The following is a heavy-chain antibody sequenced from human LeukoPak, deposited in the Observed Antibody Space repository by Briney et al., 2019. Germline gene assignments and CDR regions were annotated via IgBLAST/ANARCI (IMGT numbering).Heavy chain of an antibody. CDR1: GVSISSSNSY. Sequence: SETLSLTCTVSGVSISSSNSYWGWIRQPPGKGLEWIGSIYYSGNTYYNASLKSQVSISIDTSKNQFSLRLTSVSAADTAVYYCARQTGSGLFILPGGQGTLVTVPS. CDR2: IYYSGNT. CDR3: ARQTGSGLFILP. V-gene: IGHV4-39*01. J-gene: IGHJ4*02. D-gene: IGHD3/OR15-3a*01.